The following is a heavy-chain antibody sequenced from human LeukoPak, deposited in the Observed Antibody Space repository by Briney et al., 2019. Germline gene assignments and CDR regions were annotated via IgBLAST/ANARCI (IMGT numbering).Heavy chain of an antibody. J-gene: IGHJ5*02. V-gene: IGHV3-9*01. CDR1: GFTFDDYA. CDR2: ISWNSGSI. CDR3: ATAPDCSGGSCYPSWFDP. Sequence: GRSLRLSCAASGFTFDDYAMHWVRQAPGKGLEWVSGISWNSGSIGYADSVKGRFTISRDNAKNSLYLQMNSLRAEDTALYYCATAPDCSGGSCYPSWFDPWGQGTLVTVSS. D-gene: IGHD2-15*01.